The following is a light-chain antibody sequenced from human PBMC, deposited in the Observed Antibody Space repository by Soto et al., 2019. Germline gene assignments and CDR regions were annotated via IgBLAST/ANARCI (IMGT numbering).Light chain of an antibody. Sequence: DIVLTQSPGTLSLSPGERATLSCRASQTFSNSFLSWFQQIPGQAPRLLIYGASMRATGIPDRFSGSGSGTDFTLTISRLEPEDFAVYSCQQYATSPRTFGQGTKVDIK. CDR3: QQYATSPRT. CDR2: GAS. J-gene: IGKJ1*01. CDR1: QTFSNSF. V-gene: IGKV3-20*01.